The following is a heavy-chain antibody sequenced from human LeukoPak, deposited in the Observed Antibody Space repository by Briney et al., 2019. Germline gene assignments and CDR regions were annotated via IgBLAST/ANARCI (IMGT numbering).Heavy chain of an antibody. CDR2: INPSGGST. D-gene: IGHD5-12*01. CDR3: ARDLVVAHDAFDI. Sequence: ASVKVSCKASGYTFTSYYMHWVRQASGQGLEWMGIINPSGGSTSYAQKFQGRVTMTRDTSTSTVYMELSSLRSEDTAVYYCARDLVVAHDAFDIWGQGTMVTVSS. J-gene: IGHJ3*02. V-gene: IGHV1-46*01. CDR1: GYTFTSYY.